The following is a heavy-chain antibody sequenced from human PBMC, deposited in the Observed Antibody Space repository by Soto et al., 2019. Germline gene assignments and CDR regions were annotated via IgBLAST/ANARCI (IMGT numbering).Heavy chain of an antibody. Sequence: SETLSLTCAVSGGSISSSNWWSWVRQPPGKGLEWIGEIYHSGSTHYNPSLKSRVTISVDKSKNQFSLKLSSVTAADTAVYYCARSPGIAVAGKVAANWFDPWGQGTLVTVSS. CDR2: IYHSGST. D-gene: IGHD6-19*01. V-gene: IGHV4-4*02. CDR1: GGSISSSNW. J-gene: IGHJ5*02. CDR3: ARSPGIAVAGKVAANWFDP.